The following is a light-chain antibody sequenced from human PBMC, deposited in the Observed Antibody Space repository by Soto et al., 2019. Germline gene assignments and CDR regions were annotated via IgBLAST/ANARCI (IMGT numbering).Light chain of an antibody. V-gene: IGLV2-14*03. Sequence: QSVLTQPASVSGSPGQSITISCTGTSSDVGSYNYVSWYQQHPGKAPKLMIYDVTNRPSGVSNLFSGSKSGNTASLTISGLQAEDDADYYCSSYTSSSTLVFGGGTKLTVL. CDR2: DVT. CDR1: SSDVGSYNY. CDR3: SSYTSSSTLV. J-gene: IGLJ2*01.